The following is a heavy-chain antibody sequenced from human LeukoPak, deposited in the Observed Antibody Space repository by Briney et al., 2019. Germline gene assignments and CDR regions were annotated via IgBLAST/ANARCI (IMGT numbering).Heavy chain of an antibody. CDR3: ARTAGRIFDY. J-gene: IGHJ4*02. D-gene: IGHD6-6*01. Sequence: ASVTVSYTASGYTFTNYFMHWVRQAPGQGLEWMGIINPSGGSTSYAQKFQGRVTMTRDTSTSTVYMELSSLRSEDTAVYYCARTAGRIFDYWGQGTLVTVSS. CDR1: GYTFTNYF. V-gene: IGHV1-46*01. CDR2: INPSGGST.